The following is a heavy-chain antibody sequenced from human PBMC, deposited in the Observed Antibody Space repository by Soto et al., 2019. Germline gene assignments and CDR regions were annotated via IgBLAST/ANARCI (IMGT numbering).Heavy chain of an antibody. J-gene: IGHJ4*02. CDR2: ISGSGGST. CDR1: GFTVSSYA. V-gene: IGHV3-23*01. CDR3: AKKVRLRESFDS. Sequence: PGGSLRLSCAASGFTVSSYAMSWVRQAPGKGREWVSAISGSGGSTYYADSVKVRFTISRDNSKNTLYLQMNSLSAEDKAVYYCAKKVRLRESFDSWRQDTWVTAYS.